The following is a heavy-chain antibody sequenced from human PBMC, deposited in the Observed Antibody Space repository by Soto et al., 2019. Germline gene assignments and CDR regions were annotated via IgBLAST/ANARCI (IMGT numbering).Heavy chain of an antibody. V-gene: IGHV4-31*03. J-gene: IGHJ4*02. CDR1: GGSISSGGYY. CDR2: IYYSGST. D-gene: IGHD5-18*01. CDR3: ARERLSANRQLRFDY. Sequence: QVQLQESGPGLVKPSQTLSLTCTVSGGSISSGGYYWSWTRQHPGKGLEWIGYIYYSGSTYYNPSLKSRVTISVDTSKNQFSLKLSSVTAADTAVYYCARERLSANRQLRFDYWGQGTLVTVPS.